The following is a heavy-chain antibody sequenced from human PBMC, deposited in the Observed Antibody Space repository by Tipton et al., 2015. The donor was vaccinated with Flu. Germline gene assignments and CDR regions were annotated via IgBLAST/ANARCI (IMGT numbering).Heavy chain of an antibody. D-gene: IGHD1-14*01. V-gene: IGHV3-11*04. CDR3: ARDRTLDYYYGMDV. CDR1: GFTFSDYY. Sequence: SLRLSCAASGFTFSDYYMSWIRQAPGKGLEWVSYISSSGSTIYYADSVKGRFTISRDNAKNSLYLQMNSLRAEDTAVYYCARDRTLDYYYGMDVWGQGTTVTVSS. CDR2: ISSSGSTI. J-gene: IGHJ6*02.